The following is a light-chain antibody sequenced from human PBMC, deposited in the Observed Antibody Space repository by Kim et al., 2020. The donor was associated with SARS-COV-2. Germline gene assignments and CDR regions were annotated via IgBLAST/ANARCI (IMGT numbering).Light chain of an antibody. CDR3: AAWDDSLSVV. CDR2: RNN. CDR1: SSNIGINY. J-gene: IGLJ2*01. V-gene: IGLV1-47*01. Sequence: PGQTVTISCSGSSSNIGINYVYWYQQLPGTAPKRLIYRNNQRPSGVPDRFSGSKSGTSASLAISGLRSEDEADYYCAAWDDSLSVVFGGGTQLTVL.